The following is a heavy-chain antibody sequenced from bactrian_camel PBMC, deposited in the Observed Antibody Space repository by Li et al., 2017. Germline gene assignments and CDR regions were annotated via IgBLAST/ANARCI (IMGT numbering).Heavy chain of an antibody. CDR3: AAEINPRGVPDFGY. CDR1: RHTSPTFSNMA. CDR2: VDGDGAT. J-gene: IGHJ6*01. V-gene: IGHV3S53*01. Sequence: QLVESGGGTVQAGGSLKLSCAVSRHTSPTFSNMAYCMGWFRQAPGKEREWVASVDGDGATCYSDSVKGRFTISKDDTKNTLFLQMNGLKPEDTAVYYCAAEINPRGVPDFGYWGQGTQVTVS.